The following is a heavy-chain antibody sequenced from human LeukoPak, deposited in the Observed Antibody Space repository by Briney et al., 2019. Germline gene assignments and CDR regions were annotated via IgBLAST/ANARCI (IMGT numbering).Heavy chain of an antibody. D-gene: IGHD3-9*01. CDR3: ARDLYGILTGYPY. Sequence: ASVKVSCKASGYTFTAYYMHWVRQAPGQGLEWMGWINPDSGGTNYAQKFQGRVTTTRDTSISTAYMELSRLRYDDTAVYYCARDLYGILTGYPYWGQGTLVTVSS. CDR1: GYTFTAYY. J-gene: IGHJ4*02. CDR2: INPDSGGT. V-gene: IGHV1-2*02.